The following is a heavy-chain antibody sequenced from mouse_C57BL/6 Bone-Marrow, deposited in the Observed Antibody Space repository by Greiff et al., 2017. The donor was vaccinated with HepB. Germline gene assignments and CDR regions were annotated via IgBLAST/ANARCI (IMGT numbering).Heavy chain of an antibody. CDR2: IHPNSGST. J-gene: IGHJ3*01. Sequence: QVQLQQPGAELVKPGASVKLSCKASGYTFTSYWMHWVKQRPGQGLEWIGMIHPNSGSTNYNEKFKSKATRTVYKSASTAYMPRSSLTSEDSAVYYCARGYGSSFAYWGQGTLVTVSA. CDR3: ARGYGSSFAY. CDR1: GYTFTSYW. V-gene: IGHV1-64*01. D-gene: IGHD1-1*01.